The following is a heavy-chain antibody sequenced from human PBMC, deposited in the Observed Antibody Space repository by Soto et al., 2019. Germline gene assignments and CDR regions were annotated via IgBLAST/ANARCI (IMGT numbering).Heavy chain of an antibody. Sequence: EVQLVESGGGLVQPGESLRLSCAASGFTFSDNWMYWVRQAPGKGLVWVSRISTDGSNTSYADSVNGRFTISRDNAKNTLYLQLNSLRAEDTAVYYCARGRPGNYFDYWGQGTLVTVSS. CDR1: GFTFSDNW. J-gene: IGHJ4*02. CDR3: ARGRPGNYFDY. CDR2: ISTDGSNT. V-gene: IGHV3-74*01. D-gene: IGHD6-13*01.